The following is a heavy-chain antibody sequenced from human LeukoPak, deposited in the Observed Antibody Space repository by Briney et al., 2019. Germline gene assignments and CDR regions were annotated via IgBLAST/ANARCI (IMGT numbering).Heavy chain of an antibody. CDR3: ARHGGYRFKALNYYYYMDV. V-gene: IGHV4-39*01. CDR1: SGSISSTSYY. CDR2: IYYGGST. Sequence: PSETLSLTCTVSSGSISSTSYYWGWLRQPPGKGLEWIGSIYYGGSTYYNPSIKSRVTISVDTSKNQFSLKLSSVTAADTAVYYCARHGGYRFKALNYYYYMDVWGKGTTVTVSS. J-gene: IGHJ6*03. D-gene: IGHD5-18*01.